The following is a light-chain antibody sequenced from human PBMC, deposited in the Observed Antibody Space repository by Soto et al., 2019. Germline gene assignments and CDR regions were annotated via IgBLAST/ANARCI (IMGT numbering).Light chain of an antibody. CDR2: EVS. V-gene: IGLV2-14*01. J-gene: IGLJ3*02. CDR3: SSYTPSTPWV. Sequence: QSALTQPASVSGSPGQSIAISCTGTNSDVGGYNYVSWYQHHPGKAPKLMIYEVSNRPSGVSNRFSGSKSGNTASLTISGLQAEDEAASYCSSYTPSTPWVFGAGPKLT. CDR1: NSDVGGYNY.